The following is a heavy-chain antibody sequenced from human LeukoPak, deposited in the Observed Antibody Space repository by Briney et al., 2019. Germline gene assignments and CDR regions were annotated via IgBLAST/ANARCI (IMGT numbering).Heavy chain of an antibody. J-gene: IGHJ5*02. CDR2: ISCDGSHK. D-gene: IGHD3-3*01. V-gene: IGHV3-30*18. CDR1: GFTFDGYD. CDR3: GKYLSRSELRKGPLDP. Sequence: GGSLRLSCAASGFTFDGYDMHWVRQAPGKGLEWVAIISCDGSHKYYGDSVKGRFTISRDNSKSTLYLKMNRLRDEVKAVYYCGKYLSRSELRKGPLDPWGQGTLVTVSS.